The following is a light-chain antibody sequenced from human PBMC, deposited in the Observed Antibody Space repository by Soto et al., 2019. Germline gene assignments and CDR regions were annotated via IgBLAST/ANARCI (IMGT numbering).Light chain of an antibody. CDR1: QSVTTN. V-gene: IGKV3-15*01. J-gene: IGKJ5*01. Sequence: EIVMTQSPTTLSVSPGERATLSCRASQSVTTNLAWYQQKPGQVPSLLIYGASTRAFGIPARFSGSGSGTEFTITIGSLQSEDFAVYYCQQYSSSPSFGQGTRLEI. CDR3: QQYSSSPS. CDR2: GAS.